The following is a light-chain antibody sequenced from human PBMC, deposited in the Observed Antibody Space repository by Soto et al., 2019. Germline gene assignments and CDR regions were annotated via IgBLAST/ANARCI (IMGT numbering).Light chain of an antibody. CDR3: QQYNSYSSKT. CDR1: QSISSR. CDR2: DAS. V-gene: IGKV1-5*01. Sequence: DIQMTQSPSTLSASVGDRVTITCRVSQSISSRLAWYQQKPGKAPKLLIYDASSLESGVPSRFSGSGSGTEFTLTISSLQPDDFATYYCQQYNSYSSKTFGQGTEVEIK. J-gene: IGKJ1*01.